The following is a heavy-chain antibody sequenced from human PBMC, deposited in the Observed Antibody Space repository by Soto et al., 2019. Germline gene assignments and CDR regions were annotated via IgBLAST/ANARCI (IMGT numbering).Heavy chain of an antibody. D-gene: IGHD2-8*01. CDR1: GYSFTDYH. J-gene: IGHJ6*02. CDR2: INPKSGGT. Sequence: QVQLVQSGAEVKKPGASVKVSCKASGYSFTDYHIHWVRQAPGQGLEWLGRINPKSGGTSTAQKFQGWVTMTTDTSINTASMDLTRLTSDDTAIYYCARGDSTDCSNGVCSFFYNRDMDVWGQGNTVTVSS. V-gene: IGHV1-2*04. CDR3: ARGDSTDCSNGVCSFFYNRDMDV.